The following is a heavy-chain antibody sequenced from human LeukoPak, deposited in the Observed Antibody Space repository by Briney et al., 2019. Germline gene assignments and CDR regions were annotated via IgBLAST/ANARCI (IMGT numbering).Heavy chain of an antibody. J-gene: IGHJ4*02. CDR1: DFSFITYA. Sequence: GGSLRLSCAASDFSFITYAMSWVRQAPGKGLEWVSTISGGGDATYYADSVKGRFTISRDNSKNTLYLQMNSLRAEDTAVYYCAKDSSGYSDYFDYWGQGTLVTVSS. V-gene: IGHV3-23*01. CDR2: ISGGGDAT. D-gene: IGHD3-22*01. CDR3: AKDSSGYSDYFDY.